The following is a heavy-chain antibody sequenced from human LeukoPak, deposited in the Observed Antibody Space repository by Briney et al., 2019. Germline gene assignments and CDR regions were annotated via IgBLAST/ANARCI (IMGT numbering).Heavy chain of an antibody. CDR2: IYYSGSP. CDR1: GGSISNNNYY. D-gene: IGHD3-16*01. J-gene: IGHJ4*02. Sequence: SETLSLTCTVSGGSISNNNYYWAWIRQPPGKGLECIGSIYYSGSPYYNPSLKSRVTISVDTSKNQFSLRLSSVTAADTAVYYCARVASSVMDYWGQGILVTVSS. CDR3: ARVASSVMDY. V-gene: IGHV4-39*07.